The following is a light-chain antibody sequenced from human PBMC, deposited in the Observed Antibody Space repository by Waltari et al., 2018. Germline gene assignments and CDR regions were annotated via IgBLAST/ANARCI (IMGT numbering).Light chain of an antibody. CDR3: QQLITYPFT. J-gene: IGKJ3*01. Sequence: DIQLTQSPSFLSASVGDRVTNTCRASQGISTYLAWYQQKPGKAPNLLIYAASTLQSGVPSRFSGSGSGTEFTLTISSLQPEDFATYYCQQLITYPFTFGPGTKVDIK. CDR1: QGISTY. CDR2: AAS. V-gene: IGKV1-9*01.